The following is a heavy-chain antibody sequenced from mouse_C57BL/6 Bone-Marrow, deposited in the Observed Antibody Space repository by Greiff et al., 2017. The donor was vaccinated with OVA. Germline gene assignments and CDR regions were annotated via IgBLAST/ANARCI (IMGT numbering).Heavy chain of an antibody. D-gene: IGHD1-1*02. J-gene: IGHJ3*01. CDR1: GYAFSSYW. CDR3: ARLRGSIWFAY. Sequence: VQRVESGAELVKPGASVKISCKASGYAFSSYWMNWVKQRPGKGLEWIGQIYPGDGDTNYNGKFKGQATLTADKSSSTAYMQLSSLTSEDSAVYFCARLRGSIWFAYWGQGTLVTVSA. V-gene: IGHV1-80*01. CDR2: IYPGDGDT.